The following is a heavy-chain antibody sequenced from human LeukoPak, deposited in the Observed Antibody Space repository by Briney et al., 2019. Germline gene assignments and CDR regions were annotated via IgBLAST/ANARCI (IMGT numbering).Heavy chain of an antibody. Sequence: PSETLSLTCAVYGASFSGYYWAWIRQPPGEGLEWIGEINHTGSTTYNPSLKSRVTMSVDTSKNRFSLKLNSVTAADTAVYYCARGRLRFLEMDVWGKGTMVTVSS. CDR2: INHTGST. CDR1: GASFSGYY. D-gene: IGHD3-3*01. J-gene: IGHJ6*04. CDR3: ARGRLRFLEMDV. V-gene: IGHV4-34*01.